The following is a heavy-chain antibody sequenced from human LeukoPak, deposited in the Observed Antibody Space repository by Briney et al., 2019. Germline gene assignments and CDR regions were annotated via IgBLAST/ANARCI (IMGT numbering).Heavy chain of an antibody. CDR1: GFTCSQYW. D-gene: IGHD3-10*01. CDR2: IRHDGREKQDGSEK. J-gene: IGHJ6*03. V-gene: IGHV3-7*01. CDR3: ARSGRGVDSFYFYMDV. Sequence: GGSLRLSCAASGFTCSQYWMSWVRQAPGKGLEGVANIRHDGREKQDGSEKNYVDSVKGRFTISRDNAKNSLYLQMNSLRAEDTAVYYCARSGRGVDSFYFYMDVWGKGTTVTVSS.